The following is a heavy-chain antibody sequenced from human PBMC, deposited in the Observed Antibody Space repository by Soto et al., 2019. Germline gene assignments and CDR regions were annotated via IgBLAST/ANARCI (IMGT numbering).Heavy chain of an antibody. J-gene: IGHJ6*02. D-gene: IGHD6-13*01. V-gene: IGHV4-39*01. CDR1: GGSISSSSYY. Sequence: SETLSLTCTVSGGSISSSSYYWGWIRQPPGKGLEWIGSIYYSGSTYYNPSLKSRVTISVDTSKNQFSLKLSSVTAADTAVYYCAHSSSWKLYYGMDVWGQGTTVTVSS. CDR2: IYYSGST. CDR3: AHSSSWKLYYGMDV.